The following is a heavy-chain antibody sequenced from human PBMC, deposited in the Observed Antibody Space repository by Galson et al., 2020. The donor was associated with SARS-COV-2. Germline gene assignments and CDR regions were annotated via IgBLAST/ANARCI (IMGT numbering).Heavy chain of an antibody. J-gene: IGHJ6*02. D-gene: IGHD4-17*01. Sequence: TGGSLRLSCAASGFIFTNAWMNWVRQAPGNGLEWVGRVKSKSYGGTTDYAARVKGRFTVSRDDSKTTLYLQMTSLKTEDTAVYYCATNYGDYYYGLNVWGQGTTVTVSS. CDR2: VKSKSYGGTT. CDR3: ATNYGDYYYGLNV. V-gene: IGHV3-15*01. CDR1: GFIFTNAW.